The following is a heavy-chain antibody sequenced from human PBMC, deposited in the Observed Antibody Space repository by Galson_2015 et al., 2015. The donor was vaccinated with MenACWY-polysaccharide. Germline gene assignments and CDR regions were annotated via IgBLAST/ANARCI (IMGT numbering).Heavy chain of an antibody. CDR1: GFTFSSNA. D-gene: IGHD6-19*01. Sequence: SLRLSCATSGFTFSSNAMSWVRQAPGKGLEWVPAISGTGDSIRYADSVKGRFTISRDASKNTLYLQMSGLRAEDTALYYCAISRGFSSGWKYFDYWGQGTLVTVSA. J-gene: IGHJ4*02. CDR3: AISRGFSSGWKYFDY. CDR2: ISGTGDSI. V-gene: IGHV3-23*01.